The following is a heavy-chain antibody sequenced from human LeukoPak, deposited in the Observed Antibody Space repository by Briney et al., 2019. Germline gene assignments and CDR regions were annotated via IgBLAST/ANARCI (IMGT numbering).Heavy chain of an antibody. V-gene: IGHV3-23*01. CDR2: ITGSGGST. D-gene: IGHD3-10*01. CDR3: AKAPRHSSDY. Sequence: GGSLRLSCAASGFTFSGYAMSWVRQAPGKGLEWVSAITGSGGSTFYADPVKGRFTISRDNSKNTLYLQMNSLRADDTAVYYCAKAPRHSSDYWGRGTLVTVSS. J-gene: IGHJ4*02. CDR1: GFTFSGYA.